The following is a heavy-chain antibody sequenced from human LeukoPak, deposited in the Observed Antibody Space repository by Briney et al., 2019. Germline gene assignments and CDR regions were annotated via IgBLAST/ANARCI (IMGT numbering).Heavy chain of an antibody. Sequence: PSETLSLTCTVSGGSISSSSYYWGWIRQPPGKGLEWIGSIYYSGSTYYNPSLKSRVTISVDTSKNQFSLKLSSVTAADTAVYYCARASLSGLRRGDFQHWGQGTLVTVSS. V-gene: IGHV4-39*07. CDR1: GGSISSSSYY. CDR3: ARASLSGLRRGDFQH. D-gene: IGHD3-16*02. J-gene: IGHJ1*01. CDR2: IYYSGST.